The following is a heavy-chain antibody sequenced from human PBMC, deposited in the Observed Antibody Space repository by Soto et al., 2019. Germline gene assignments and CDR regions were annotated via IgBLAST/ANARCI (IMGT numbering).Heavy chain of an antibody. D-gene: IGHD6-6*01. J-gene: IGHJ4*02. CDR1: GFTFSSYW. CDR3: AREYSSSRYFDY. Sequence: GGSLRLSCAASGFTFSSYWMHWVRQAPGKRLVWVSRINSDGSSTSYADSVKGRFTISRDNAKNTLYLQMNSLRAEDTAVYYCAREYSSSRYFDYWGQGTLVTVSS. CDR2: INSDGSST. V-gene: IGHV3-74*01.